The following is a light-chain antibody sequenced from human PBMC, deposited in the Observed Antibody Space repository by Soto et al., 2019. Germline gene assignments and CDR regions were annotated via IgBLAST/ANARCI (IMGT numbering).Light chain of an antibody. CDR3: QQYNNRPPDT. CDR2: GAS. CDR1: QSVNNY. V-gene: IGKV3-15*01. J-gene: IGKJ2*01. Sequence: EIVMTQSPATLSVSPGERATLSCRASQSVNNYLAWYQQKPGQAPMLLIYGASTRAAGIPARFSGSGSGTEFSLTISSLQSEDFAVYYCQQYNNRPPDTFGQWTKLEIK.